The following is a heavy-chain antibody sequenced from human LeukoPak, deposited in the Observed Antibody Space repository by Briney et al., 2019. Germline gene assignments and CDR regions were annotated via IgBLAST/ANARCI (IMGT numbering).Heavy chain of an antibody. D-gene: IGHD3-9*01. Sequence: SATLSLTCTVSGGSISSYYWSWIRQPPGKGLEGIGYIYYSGSTNYNPSLQSRVTISVDTSKNQFSLKLSSVTAADTAVYYCARDILTGYSNWFDPWGQGTLVTGSS. CDR1: GGSISSYY. CDR2: IYYSGST. CDR3: ARDILTGYSNWFDP. J-gene: IGHJ5*02. V-gene: IGHV4-59*01.